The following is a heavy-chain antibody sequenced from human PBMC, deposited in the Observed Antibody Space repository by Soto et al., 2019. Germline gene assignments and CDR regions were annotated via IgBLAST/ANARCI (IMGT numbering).Heavy chain of an antibody. Sequence: GGSLRLSCAASGFTFSDNYMSWIRQAPGKGLEWVSYISSSGTTKYYADSVKGRFTISRDNAKNSLYLQMNSLRAEDTAVYYCAKDLEYSGYDPSLDYWGQGTLVTVSS. D-gene: IGHD5-12*01. CDR2: ISSSGTTK. CDR3: AKDLEYSGYDPSLDY. J-gene: IGHJ4*02. CDR1: GFTFSDNY. V-gene: IGHV3-11*01.